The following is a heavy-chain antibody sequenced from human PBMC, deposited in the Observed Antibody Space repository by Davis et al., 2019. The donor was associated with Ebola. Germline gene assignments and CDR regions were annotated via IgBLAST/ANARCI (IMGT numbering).Heavy chain of an antibody. J-gene: IGHJ4*02. CDR1: GFTFSSYA. Sequence: GGSLRLSCAASGFTFSSYAMSWVRQAPGKGLEWVSAISGSGGSTYYADSVKGRFTISRDNSKDTLYLQMNTLRVEDTAVYYCARDNYGDYVGYWGQGTLVTVSS. CDR3: ARDNYGDYVGY. V-gene: IGHV3-23*01. D-gene: IGHD4-17*01. CDR2: ISGSGGST.